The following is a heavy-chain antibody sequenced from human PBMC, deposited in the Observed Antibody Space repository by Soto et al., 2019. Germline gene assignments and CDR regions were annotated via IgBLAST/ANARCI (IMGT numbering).Heavy chain of an antibody. D-gene: IGHD6-19*01. V-gene: IGHV3-30*18. J-gene: IGHJ6*02. CDR3: VKDGSSGWPYYYGLDV. CDR2: ISYDGSNK. CDR1: GFTFNSYG. Sequence: GGSLRLSCAASGFTFNSYGMHWVRQAPGKGLEWVAVISYDGSNKYYADSVKGRFTIARDNSKNTLYLQMSSLRAEDTAVYYCVKDGSSGWPYYYGLDVWGQGASVTVSS.